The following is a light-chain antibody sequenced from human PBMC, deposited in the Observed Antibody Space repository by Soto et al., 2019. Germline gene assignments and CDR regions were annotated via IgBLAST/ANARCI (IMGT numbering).Light chain of an antibody. CDR1: QSVSSGY. J-gene: IGKJ1*01. CDR2: DES. CDR3: HKRQSWPRT. V-gene: IGKV3D-20*02. Sequence: EIVLTQSPGTLSLSPGESGTLSCRASQSVSSGYLAWYQQKPGQAPRLLIYDESSRATGIPDRFSASGSGTDLNLTISEVQPEDFALYYCHKRQSWPRTCGQGTKVDIK.